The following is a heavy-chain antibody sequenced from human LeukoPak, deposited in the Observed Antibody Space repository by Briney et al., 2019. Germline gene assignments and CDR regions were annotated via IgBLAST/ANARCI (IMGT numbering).Heavy chain of an antibody. CDR2: ISSSSSYI. Sequence: GGSLRLSCAASGFTFSSYSMNWVRQAPGKGLEWVSSISSSSSYIYYADSVKGRFTISRDNAKNSLYLQMNSLRAEDTAVYYCCVSSGYYYLWDAFDIWGQGTMVTVSS. V-gene: IGHV3-21*01. D-gene: IGHD3-22*01. J-gene: IGHJ3*02. CDR3: CVSSGYYYLWDAFDI. CDR1: GFTFSSYS.